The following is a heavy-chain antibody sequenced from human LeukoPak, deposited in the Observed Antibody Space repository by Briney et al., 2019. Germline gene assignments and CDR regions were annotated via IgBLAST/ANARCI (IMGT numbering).Heavy chain of an antibody. CDR3: ARDLSGSHLGDDY. J-gene: IGHJ4*02. Sequence: GVSLRLSCAASGFTFSTYCMNWVRQAPGKGLEWVASISSNSSEIYYADSVKGRFTISRDNAKNSLYLQMNSLRAEDTAVYYWARDLSGSHLGDDYWGQGTLVTVSS. CDR2: ISSNSSEI. CDR1: GFTFSTYC. V-gene: IGHV3-21*01. D-gene: IGHD1-26*01.